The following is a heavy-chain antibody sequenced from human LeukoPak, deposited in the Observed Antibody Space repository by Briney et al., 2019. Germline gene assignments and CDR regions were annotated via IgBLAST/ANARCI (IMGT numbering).Heavy chain of an antibody. CDR1: GYTFTSHD. CDR3: ARDHGTGYFDY. V-gene: IGHV1-8*01. CDR2: MSPNSGNT. Sequence: GASVKVSCKASGYTFTSHDINWVRQATGQGLEWMGWMSPNSGNTGYAQKLQGRVTMTTDTSTSTAYMELRSLRSDDTAVYYCARDHGTGYFDYWGQGTLVTVSS. D-gene: IGHD3-10*01. J-gene: IGHJ4*02.